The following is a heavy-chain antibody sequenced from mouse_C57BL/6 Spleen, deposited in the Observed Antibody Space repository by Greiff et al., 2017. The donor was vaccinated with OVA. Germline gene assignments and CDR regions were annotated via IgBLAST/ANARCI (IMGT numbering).Heavy chain of an antibody. CDR1: GYTFTSYW. CDR2: INPSNGGT. D-gene: IGHD2-5*01. J-gene: IGHJ3*01. V-gene: IGHV1-53*01. Sequence: QVQLQQPGTELVKPGASVKLSCKASGYTFTSYWMHWVKQRPGQGLEWIGNINPSNGGTNYNEKFKSKATLTVDKSSSTAYMQLSSLTSEDSAVYYGARSNYSNYVRFAYWGQGTLVTVSA. CDR3: ARSNYSNYVRFAY.